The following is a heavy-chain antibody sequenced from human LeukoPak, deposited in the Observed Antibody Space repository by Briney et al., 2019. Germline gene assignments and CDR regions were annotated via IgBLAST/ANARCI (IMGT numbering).Heavy chain of an antibody. Sequence: GAPLKISCKGSGSRFTSYWIGWVRQMPGKGLEWMGIIYPGDSDTRYSPSFQGQVTISADKSISTAYLQWSSLKASDTAMYYCARTAYCGGDCFFDYWGQGTLVTVSS. CDR1: GSRFTSYW. D-gene: IGHD2-21*02. CDR3: ARTAYCGGDCFFDY. V-gene: IGHV5-51*01. J-gene: IGHJ4*02. CDR2: IYPGDSDT.